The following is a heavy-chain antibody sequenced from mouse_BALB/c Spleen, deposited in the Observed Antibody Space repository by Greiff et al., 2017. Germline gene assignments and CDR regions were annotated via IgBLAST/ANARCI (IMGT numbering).Heavy chain of an antibody. J-gene: IGHJ3*01. CDR3: ASYGNSFAY. CDR1: GFNIKDTY. D-gene: IGHD2-1*01. V-gene: IGHV14-3*02. CDR2: IDPANGNT. Sequence: EVKLMESGAELVKPGASVKLSCTASGFNIKDTYMHWVKQRPEQGLEWIGRIDPANGNTKYDPKFQGKATITADTSSNTAYLQLSSLTSEDTAVYYCASYGNSFAYWGQGTLVTVSA.